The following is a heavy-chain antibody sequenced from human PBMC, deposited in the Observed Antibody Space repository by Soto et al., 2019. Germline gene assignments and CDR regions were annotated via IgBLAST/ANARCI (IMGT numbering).Heavy chain of an antibody. J-gene: IGHJ3*02. CDR1: GGTFSSYA. V-gene: IGHV1-69*13. CDR3: ARARRAILHVFDI. Sequence: SVKVSCKASGGTFSSYAISWVRQAPGQGLEWMGGIIPIFGTANYAQKFQGRVTITADESTSTAYMELSSLRSEDTAVYYCARARRAILHVFDIWGQGTMVTVSS. CDR2: IIPIFGTA. D-gene: IGHD2-21*01.